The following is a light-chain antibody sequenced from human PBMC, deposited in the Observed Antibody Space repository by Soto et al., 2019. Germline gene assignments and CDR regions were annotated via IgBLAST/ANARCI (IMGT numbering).Light chain of an antibody. CDR2: SNN. J-gene: IGLJ3*02. CDR1: TSKIGSNT. CDR3: RAWDDTLNGCV. V-gene: IGLV1-44*01. Sequence: QSVLTQPPSASGTPGQTVTISCSGGTSKIGSNTINWYQLLPGMAPKLLIYSNNQRPSGVPDRFSGSKSGTSASLAISRLLSEDEADFYCRAWDDTLNGCVFGGGTKLTVL.